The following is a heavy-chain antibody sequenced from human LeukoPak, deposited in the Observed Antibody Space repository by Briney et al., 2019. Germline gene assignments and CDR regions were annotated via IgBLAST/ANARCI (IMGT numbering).Heavy chain of an antibody. J-gene: IGHJ4*02. D-gene: IGHD6-13*01. Sequence: TGGSLRLSCAASGFTFSSYGMHWVRQAPGKGQEWVAVIWYDGSNKYYADSVKGRFTISRDNSKNTLYLQMNSLRAEDTAVYYCARAISVAAADYWGQGTLVTVSS. CDR3: ARAISVAAADY. V-gene: IGHV3-33*01. CDR1: GFTFSSYG. CDR2: IWYDGSNK.